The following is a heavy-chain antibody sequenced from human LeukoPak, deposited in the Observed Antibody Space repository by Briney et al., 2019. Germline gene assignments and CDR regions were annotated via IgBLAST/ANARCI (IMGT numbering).Heavy chain of an antibody. CDR3: AKDLMRDRWFGES. V-gene: IGHV3-30*02. Sequence: GGSLRLSCAASGFTFSYYGFHWVRQAPGKGLEWVAFIRYDGNDKFYAQSVKGRFTISRDTSRNTLYLQVNSLRLEDTAVYYCAKDLMRDRWFGESWGQGTLVTVSS. CDR2: IRYDGNDK. J-gene: IGHJ5*02. D-gene: IGHD3-10*01. CDR1: GFTFSYYG.